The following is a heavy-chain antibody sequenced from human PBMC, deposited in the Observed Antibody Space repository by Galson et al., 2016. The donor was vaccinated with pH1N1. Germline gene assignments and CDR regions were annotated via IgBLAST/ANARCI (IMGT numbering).Heavy chain of an antibody. V-gene: IGHV1-8*03. J-gene: IGHJ5*02. Sequence: SVKVSCKASGYPFTRYDINWVRQAPGQGLEWMGWVNPNSGNAGYARRFRDRVTLTRDTSVNTVYMEMSSLRHDDTAVYYCARADHFAADGGFDPWGQGTLATVSS. D-gene: IGHD3-10*01. CDR3: ARADHFAADGGFDP. CDR1: GYPFTRYD. CDR2: VNPNSGNA.